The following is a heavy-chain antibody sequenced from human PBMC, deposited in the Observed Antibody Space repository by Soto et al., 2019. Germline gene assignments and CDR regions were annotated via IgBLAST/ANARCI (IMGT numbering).Heavy chain of an antibody. Sequence: PSETLSLTCTVSGVSVSSGDYHWGWIRQPPGKGLEWIGYIYYSGSTYCNPSLKSRVSISLDSSKNQFSLTLNSVTAADTAVYYCARGKDYDILTAGGNWFDPWGQGTLVTVSS. CDR1: GVSVSSGDYH. V-gene: IGHV4-30-4*01. J-gene: IGHJ5*02. D-gene: IGHD3-9*01. CDR2: IYYSGST. CDR3: ARGKDYDILTAGGNWFDP.